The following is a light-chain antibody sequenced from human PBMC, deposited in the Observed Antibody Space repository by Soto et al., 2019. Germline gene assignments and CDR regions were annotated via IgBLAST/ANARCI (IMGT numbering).Light chain of an antibody. CDR3: QSYDSSLSGSGV. J-gene: IGLJ3*02. CDR2: GNS. V-gene: IGLV1-40*01. Sequence: QAVVTQPPSVSGAPGQRVTISCTGSSSNIGAGYDVHWYQQLPGTAPKLLIYGNSNRPSGVPDRFSGSKSGTSASLAITGLQAEDEADYYCQSYDSSLSGSGVFGGGTKLTVL. CDR1: SSNIGAGYD.